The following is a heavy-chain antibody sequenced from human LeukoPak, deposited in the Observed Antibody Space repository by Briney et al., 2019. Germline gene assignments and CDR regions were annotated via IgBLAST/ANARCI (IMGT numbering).Heavy chain of an antibody. CDR2: IIPILGIP. CDR3: ARTRSYYYDSSGYEVFDI. CDR1: GGTFSSYT. Sequence: ASVKVSCKASGGTFSSYTLSWVRQASGQGLEWMGRIIPILGIPNYAQKFQGRVTITADKSTSTAYMELSSLRSEDTAVYYCARTRSYYYDSSGYEVFDIWGQGTMVTVSS. J-gene: IGHJ3*02. D-gene: IGHD3-22*01. V-gene: IGHV1-69*02.